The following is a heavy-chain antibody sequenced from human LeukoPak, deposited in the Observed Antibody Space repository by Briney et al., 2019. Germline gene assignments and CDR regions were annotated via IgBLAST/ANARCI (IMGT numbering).Heavy chain of an antibody. J-gene: IGHJ4*02. CDR3: VKDYQVGNSPAFGDY. CDR1: GFTFSSHA. CDR2: LIENGATT. Sequence: QTGGSLRLSCAASGFTFSSHAMSWVRRAPGKGLEWVSGLIENGATTYYADSVKGRFTISRDNSRDTMYLQMNSLRVEDTAVHYCVKDYQVGNSPAFGDYWGQGTLVTISS. V-gene: IGHV3-23*01. D-gene: IGHD1-26*01.